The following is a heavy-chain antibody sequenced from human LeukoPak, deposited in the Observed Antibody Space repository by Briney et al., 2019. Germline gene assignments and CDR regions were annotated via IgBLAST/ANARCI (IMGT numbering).Heavy chain of an antibody. D-gene: IGHD3-10*01. CDR3: ARDPLGPYDSGYFDY. CDR1: GGSISTSY. J-gene: IGHJ4*02. CDR2: VYSSGST. Sequence: TTSETLSLTCTVSGGSISTSYWSWIRQPPGMGLEWIGFVYSSGSTNYNPSLKSRVTISVDTSKHQFSLKLNSVTPADTAVYYCARDPLGPYDSGYFDYWGRGTLVTVSS. V-gene: IGHV4-59*01.